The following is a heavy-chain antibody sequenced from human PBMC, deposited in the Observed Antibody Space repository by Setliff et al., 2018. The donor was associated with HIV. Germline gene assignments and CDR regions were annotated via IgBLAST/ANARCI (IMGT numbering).Heavy chain of an antibody. J-gene: IGHJ4*02. Sequence: SETLSLTCGVSGGSFSGHYWSWIRQTPGKGLEWIGEISQNGDTNYNPSLTRRVILSVDSSKKQVSLKLSSVTAADSAVYFCARLGDSGYDFRGYFDYWGQGKLVTVSS. V-gene: IGHV4-34*01. CDR3: ARLGDSGYDFRGYFDY. D-gene: IGHD5-12*01. CDR2: ISQNGDT. CDR1: GGSFSGHY.